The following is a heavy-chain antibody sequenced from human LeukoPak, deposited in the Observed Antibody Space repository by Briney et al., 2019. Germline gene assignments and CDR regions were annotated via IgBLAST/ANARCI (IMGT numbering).Heavy chain of an antibody. CDR1: GYTFTGYY. CDR3: ARDRRGRGYDLGIPDY. D-gene: IGHD5-12*01. CDR2: INPNSGGT. J-gene: IGHJ4*02. Sequence: ASVKVSCKASGYTFTGYYMHWVRQAPAQGLKWMGRINPNSGGTNHAPKVQGRVTMTRDTSISTAYMELSRPRSDDTAVYYCARDRRGRGYDLGIPDYWGQGTLVTVSS. V-gene: IGHV1-2*06.